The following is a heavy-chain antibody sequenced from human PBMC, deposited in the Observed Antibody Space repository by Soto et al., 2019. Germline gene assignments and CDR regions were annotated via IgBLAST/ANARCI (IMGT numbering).Heavy chain of an antibody. J-gene: IGHJ4*02. CDR2: INAGNGNT. CDR3: TTDVWTRAATDY. Sequence: ASVKVSCKASGYTFTSYAMHWVRQAPGQRLEWMGWINAGNGNTKYSQKFQGRVTITRDTSASTAYMELSSLRSEDTAFYYCTTDVWTRAATDYWGQGALVTVSS. CDR1: GYTFTSYA. D-gene: IGHD6-13*01. V-gene: IGHV1-3*01.